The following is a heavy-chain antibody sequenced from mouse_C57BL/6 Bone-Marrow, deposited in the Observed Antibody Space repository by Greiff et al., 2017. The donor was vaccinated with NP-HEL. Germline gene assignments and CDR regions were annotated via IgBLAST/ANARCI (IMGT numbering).Heavy chain of an antibody. D-gene: IGHD2-3*01. CDR2: IYWDDDK. CDR3: ARSLIYDGYYVGWFAY. CDR1: GFSLSTSGMG. Sequence: QVTLKESGPGILQSSQTLSLTCSFSGFSLSTSGMGVSWIRQPSGKGLEWLAHIYWDDDKRYNPSLKSRLTISKDTSRNQVFLKITSVDTADTATYYCARSLIYDGYYVGWFAYWGQGTLVTVSA. J-gene: IGHJ3*01. V-gene: IGHV8-12*01.